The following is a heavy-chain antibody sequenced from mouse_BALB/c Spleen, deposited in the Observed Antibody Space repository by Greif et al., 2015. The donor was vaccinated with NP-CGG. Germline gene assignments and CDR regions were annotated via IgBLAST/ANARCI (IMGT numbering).Heavy chain of an antibody. CDR1: GFAFSSYD. J-gene: IGHJ4*01. CDR3: ARHLYYGSSYVRAYYAMDY. CDR2: ISSGGGST. V-gene: IGHV5-12-1*01. D-gene: IGHD1-1*01. Sequence: EVKLVESGGGLVKPGGSLKLSCAASGFAFSSYDMSWVRQTPEKRLEWVAYISSGGGSTYYPDTVKGRFTISRDNAKNTLYLQMSSLKSEDTAMYYCARHLYYGSSYVRAYYAMDYWGQGTSVTVSS.